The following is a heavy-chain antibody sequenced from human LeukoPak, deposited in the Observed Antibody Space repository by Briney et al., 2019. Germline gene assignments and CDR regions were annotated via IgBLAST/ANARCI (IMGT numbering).Heavy chain of an antibody. V-gene: IGHV4-61*02. CDR1: GGSITSGSYY. CDR3: ATSASSGSNYFDP. D-gene: IGHD4/OR15-4a*01. Sequence: SETLSLTCTVSGGSITSGSYYWTWIRQPAGKGLEWVGRIHSSGSTNYNPSLNSRVTVSADTSNNQFSLKLSSVTAADTAIYCCATSASSGSNYFDPWGQGILVIVSS. J-gene: IGHJ5*02. CDR2: IHSSGST.